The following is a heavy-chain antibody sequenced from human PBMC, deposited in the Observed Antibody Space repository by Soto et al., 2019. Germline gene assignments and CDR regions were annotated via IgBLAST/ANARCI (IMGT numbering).Heavy chain of an antibody. J-gene: IGHJ6*03. CDR3: AKGVRWLPYMDV. D-gene: IGHD5-12*01. CDR1: GFTFSTYA. CDR2: ISNGGGTT. Sequence: PGGSLRLSCAASGFTFSTYAMSWVRQSPGKGLEWVSVISNGGGTTYYADSVKGRFTISSDNSKNTLYLQMNSLRAEDTAVHYCAKGVRWLPYMDVWGKGTTVTVSS. V-gene: IGHV3-23*01.